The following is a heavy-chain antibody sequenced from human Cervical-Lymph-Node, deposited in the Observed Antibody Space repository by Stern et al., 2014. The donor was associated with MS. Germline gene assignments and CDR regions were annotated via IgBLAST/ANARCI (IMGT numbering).Heavy chain of an antibody. CDR1: GGNFVRYA. CDR3: ARPLYDGNAPEYFQH. D-gene: IGHD4-23*01. J-gene: IGHJ1*01. CDR2: ILPLFGTT. V-gene: IGHV1-69*01. Sequence: QVQLGQSGAEVKKPGSSVRVSCQASGGNFVRYAINWVRQAPGQRLEWMGGILPLFGTTNYAQKFQGRVTFTADESTSTAYMELSSLTSEDTAVYYCARPLYDGNAPEYFQHWGQGSLVTVSS.